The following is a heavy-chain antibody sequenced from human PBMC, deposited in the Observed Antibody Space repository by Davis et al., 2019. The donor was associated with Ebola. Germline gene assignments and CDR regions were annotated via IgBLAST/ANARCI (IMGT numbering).Heavy chain of an antibody. Sequence: MPSETLSLTCTVSGGSVSSGSYYWSWIRQPPGKGLEWIGYIYYSGSTNYNPSLKSRVTISVDTSKNQFSLKLSSVTAADTAVYYCARDRGTGVYYDRLDYWGQGTLVTVSS. V-gene: IGHV4-61*01. CDR2: IYYSGST. D-gene: IGHD3-22*01. CDR3: ARDRGTGVYYDRLDY. CDR1: GGSVSSGSYY. J-gene: IGHJ4*02.